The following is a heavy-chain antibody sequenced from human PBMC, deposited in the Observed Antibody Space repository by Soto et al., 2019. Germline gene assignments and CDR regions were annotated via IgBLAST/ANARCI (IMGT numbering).Heavy chain of an antibody. Sequence: PSETLSLTCDVSGGSIISNSWWSWIRQPPGKGLEWIGEIHHGGSTNHNPSLRSRLTMSVDQSKNQFSLRLTSVTAADTAVYYCASGSWSNYHGMGVGGQGTTVTVSS. CDR1: GGSIISNSW. D-gene: IGHD6-13*01. CDR2: IHHGGST. V-gene: IGHV4-4*02. CDR3: ASGSWSNYHGMGV. J-gene: IGHJ6*02.